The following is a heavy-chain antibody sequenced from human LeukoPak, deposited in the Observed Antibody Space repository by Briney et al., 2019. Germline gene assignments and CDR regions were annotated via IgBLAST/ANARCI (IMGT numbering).Heavy chain of an antibody. D-gene: IGHD3-16*01. V-gene: IGHV4-59*01. Sequence: SETLSLTCTVSGDSITSYFWTCIRQPAGKGLEWIGYIYYSGSTNYNPSLKSRVTISVDTSKNQFSLKLSSVTAADTAVYYCARDIGGGGWFDPWGQGTLVTVSS. CDR1: GDSITSYF. CDR3: ARDIGGGGWFDP. CDR2: IYYSGST. J-gene: IGHJ5*02.